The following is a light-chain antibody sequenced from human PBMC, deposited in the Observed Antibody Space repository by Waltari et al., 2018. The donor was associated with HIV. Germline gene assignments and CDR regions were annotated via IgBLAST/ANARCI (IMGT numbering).Light chain of an antibody. Sequence: QSALTQPASVSGSPGKSITISCIGSSSDIGAYNFVPWYQQRPGKAPKLMIYEVSDRPSVSSNRFSGSKSGITASLTISGLQADDEADYYCASYTRSGILLFGGGTRLTVL. CDR1: SSDIGAYNF. CDR3: ASYTRSGILL. CDR2: EVS. V-gene: IGLV2-14*01. J-gene: IGLJ2*01.